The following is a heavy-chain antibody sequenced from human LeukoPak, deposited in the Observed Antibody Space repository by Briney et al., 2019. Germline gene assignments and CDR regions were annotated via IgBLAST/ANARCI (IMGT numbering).Heavy chain of an antibody. J-gene: IGHJ5*02. CDR1: GGTFSSYA. V-gene: IGHV1-69*04. Sequence: EASVKVSCKASGGTFSSYAISWVRQAPGQGLEWMGRIIPILGIANYAQKFQGRVTITADKSTSTAYMELSSLRSEDTAVYYCAREGEGALNWFDPWGQGTLVTVSS. D-gene: IGHD1-26*01. CDR3: AREGEGALNWFDP. CDR2: IIPILGIA.